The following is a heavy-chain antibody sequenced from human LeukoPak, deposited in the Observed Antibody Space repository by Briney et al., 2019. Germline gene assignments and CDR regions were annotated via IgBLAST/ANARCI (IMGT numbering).Heavy chain of an antibody. J-gene: IGHJ4*02. CDR3: AVTYSSSHPPDY. V-gene: IGHV1-2*02. CDR2: INPNSGGT. CDR1: GYTFTGYY. D-gene: IGHD6-13*01. Sequence: ASVKVSCKASGYTFTGYYRHWVRQAPGQGLEWMGWINPNSGGTNYAQKFQGRVTMTRDTSISTAYMELSRLRSDDTAVYYCAVTYSSSHPPDYWGQGTLVTVSS.